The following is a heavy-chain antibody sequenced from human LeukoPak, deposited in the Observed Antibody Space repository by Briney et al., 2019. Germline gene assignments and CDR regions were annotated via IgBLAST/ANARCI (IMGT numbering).Heavy chain of an antibody. CDR1: GFTFSSYS. D-gene: IGHD3-22*01. V-gene: IGHV3-48*01. Sequence: PGGSPRLSCAASGFTFSSYSMNWVRQAPGKGLEWISYFSYSSSTIYYADAVKGRSTITRDNAKNSLYLQMNSLRAADTTVYYCAKGFYDNSASGVFDIWGQGTMVTVSS. CDR3: AKGFYDNSASGVFDI. J-gene: IGHJ3*02. CDR2: FSYSSSTI.